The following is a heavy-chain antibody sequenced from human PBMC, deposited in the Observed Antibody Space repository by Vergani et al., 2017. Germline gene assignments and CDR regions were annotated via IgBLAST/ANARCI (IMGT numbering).Heavy chain of an antibody. CDR1: GGSISSYY. J-gene: IGHJ5*02. D-gene: IGHD2-2*01. CDR3: ARVTVPAAGGVGWFDP. Sequence: QVQLQESGPGLVKPSETLSLTCTVSGGSISSYYWSWIRQPPGKGLEWIGYILYSGSTNYNPSLKSRVTISVDTSKNQFSLKLSSVTAADTAVYYCARVTVPAAGGVGWFDPWGQGTLVTVSS. V-gene: IGHV4-59*01. CDR2: ILYSGST.